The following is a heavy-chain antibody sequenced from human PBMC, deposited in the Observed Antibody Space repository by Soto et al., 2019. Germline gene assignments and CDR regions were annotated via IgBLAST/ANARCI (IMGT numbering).Heavy chain of an antibody. CDR3: ARLVVPAASNWFDP. CDR1: GGSFSGYY. J-gene: IGHJ5*02. Sequence: QVQLQQWGAGLLKPSETLSLTCAVYGGSFSGYYWSWIRQPPGKGLEWIGEINHSGSTNYNPSLKSRVTISVDTSKNQFSLKLSSVTAADTAVYYCARLVVPAASNWFDPWGQGTLVTVSS. CDR2: INHSGST. V-gene: IGHV4-34*01. D-gene: IGHD2-2*01.